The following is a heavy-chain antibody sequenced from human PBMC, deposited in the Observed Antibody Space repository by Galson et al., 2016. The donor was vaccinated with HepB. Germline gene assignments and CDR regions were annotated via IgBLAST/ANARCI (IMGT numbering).Heavy chain of an antibody. J-gene: IGHJ4*02. CDR1: GFTFSNYW. CDR3: ARGGPFCGGDCYDY. D-gene: IGHD2-21*01. V-gene: IGHV3-7*03. CDR2: IREDGREQ. Sequence: SLRLSCAASGFTFSNYWMKWVRHVPGKGMECVANIREDGREQFYVDSVKGRFTISRDNAEKSLYLQMNNLRVDDTAVYYFARGGPFCGGDCYDYWGQGTRVTVSS.